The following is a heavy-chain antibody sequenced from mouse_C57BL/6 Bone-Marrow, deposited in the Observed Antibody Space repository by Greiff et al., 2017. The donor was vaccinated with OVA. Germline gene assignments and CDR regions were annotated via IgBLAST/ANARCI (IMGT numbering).Heavy chain of an antibody. CDR3: ARRVTAPFAY. Sequence: VQLKQSGPELVKPGASVKISCKASGYSFTGYYMNWVKQSPEKSLEWIGEINPSTGGTTYNQKFKAKATLTVDKSSSTAYMQLKSLTSEDSAVYYCARRVTAPFAYWGQGTLVTVSA. D-gene: IGHD2-12*01. CDR1: GYSFTGYY. J-gene: IGHJ3*01. V-gene: IGHV1-42*01. CDR2: INPSTGGT.